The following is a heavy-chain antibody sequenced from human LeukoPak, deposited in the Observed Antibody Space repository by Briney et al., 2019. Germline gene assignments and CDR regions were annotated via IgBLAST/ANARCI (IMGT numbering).Heavy chain of an antibody. CDR2: IIPIFGTA. Sequence: GASVKVSCKASGGTFSSYAISWVRQAPGQGLEWMGGIIPIFGTANYAQKFQGRVTITADKSTSTAYMELSSLRSEDTAVYYCARGMPRDRAYYYYYYMDVWGKGTTVTVSS. CDR1: GGTFSSYA. CDR3: ARGMPRDRAYYYYYYMDV. D-gene: IGHD5-18*01. V-gene: IGHV1-69*06. J-gene: IGHJ6*03.